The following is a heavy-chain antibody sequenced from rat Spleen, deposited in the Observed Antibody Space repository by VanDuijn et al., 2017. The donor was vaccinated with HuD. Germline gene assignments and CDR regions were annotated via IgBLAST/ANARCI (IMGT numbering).Heavy chain of an antibody. CDR2: ISPSGVT. CDR3: ARRHYGYTDYFDY. J-gene: IGHJ2*01. Sequence: EVQLVESGGGLVQPGGSMNLSCAASGFTFNDYYMAWVRQAPTKGLEWVASISPSGVTYYRDSVKGRFTISRDNAKSTLSLQMDSLRSEDTATYYCARRHYGYTDYFDYWGQGVMVTVSS. D-gene: IGHD1-9*01. CDR1: GFTFNDYY. V-gene: IGHV5-25*01.